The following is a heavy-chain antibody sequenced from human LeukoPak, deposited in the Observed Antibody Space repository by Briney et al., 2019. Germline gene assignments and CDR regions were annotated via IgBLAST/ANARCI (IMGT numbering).Heavy chain of an antibody. CDR1: GFTLSSYA. CDR3: AKDNRRHYTSGPNPDSLH. CDR2: ISAGGGTT. J-gene: IGHJ4*02. D-gene: IGHD6-19*01. V-gene: IGHV3-23*01. Sequence: GGSLRLSCAASGFTLSSYAMSWVRQAPGKGLEWVSGISAGGGTTYYADSVKGRFTISRDNSKNTLYLQMNSLRVEDTALYYCAKDNRRHYTSGPNPDSLHWGQGALVTVSS.